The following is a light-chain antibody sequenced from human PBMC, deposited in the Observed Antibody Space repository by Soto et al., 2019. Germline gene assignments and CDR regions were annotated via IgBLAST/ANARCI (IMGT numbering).Light chain of an antibody. J-gene: IGKJ4*01. CDR2: DAS. V-gene: IGKV3-11*01. CDR3: QRRSNWLLT. Sequence: EIVLTQSPATLSLSPGERATLSCRASQSVSSYLAWYQQKPGKAPGLLIYDASNRATGIPARFSGSGSGTDFTLTISSLEPEDFAVYYCQRRSNWLLTFGGGTKVDIK. CDR1: QSVSSY.